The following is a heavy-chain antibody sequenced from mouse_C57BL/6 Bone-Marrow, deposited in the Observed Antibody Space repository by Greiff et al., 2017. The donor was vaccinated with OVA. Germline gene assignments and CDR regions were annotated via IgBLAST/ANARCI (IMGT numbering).Heavy chain of an antibody. CDR3: ARGGGNQFAY. Sequence: VQLKQSGPELVKPGASVKIPCKASGYTFTDYNMDWVKQSHGKSLEWIGDINPNNGGTIYNQKFKGKATLTVDKSSSTAYMELRSLTSEDTAVYYCARGGGNQFAYWGQGTLVTVSA. D-gene: IGHD2-1*01. J-gene: IGHJ3*01. V-gene: IGHV1-18*01. CDR1: GYTFTDYN. CDR2: INPNNGGT.